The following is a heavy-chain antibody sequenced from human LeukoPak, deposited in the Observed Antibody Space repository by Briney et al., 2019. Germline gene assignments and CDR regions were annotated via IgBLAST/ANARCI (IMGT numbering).Heavy chain of an antibody. D-gene: IGHD3-10*01. CDR1: GYSISSGYY. CDR3: ARENYGSGSYT. J-gene: IGHJ5*02. V-gene: IGHV4-38-2*02. Sequence: SETLSLTCAVSGYSISSGYYWGWIRQPPGKGLEWIGSIYHSGSTYYNPSLESRVTISVDTSKNQFSLKLSSVTAADTAVYYCARENYGSGSYTWGQGTLVTVSS. CDR2: IYHSGST.